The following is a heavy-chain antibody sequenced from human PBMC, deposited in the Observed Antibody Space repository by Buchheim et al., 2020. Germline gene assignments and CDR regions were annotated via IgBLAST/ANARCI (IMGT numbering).Heavy chain of an antibody. V-gene: IGHV4-59*11. D-gene: IGHD2-2*01. J-gene: IGHJ5*02. CDR2: MSDSGTT. CDR1: GVSITSHS. Sequence: QLQESGPGLVKPSETLSLTCTVSGVSITSHSWSWIRQPPGKGLEWIGYMSDSGTTNHNPSLKSRVTISADTSKHQFSLRLKSVVTADTAVYYCARGSRMYSSSWYRGWFDPWGQGTL. CDR3: ARGSRMYSSSWYRGWFDP.